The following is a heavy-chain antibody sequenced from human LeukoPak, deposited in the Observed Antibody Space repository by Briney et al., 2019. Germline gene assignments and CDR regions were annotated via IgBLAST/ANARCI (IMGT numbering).Heavy chain of an antibody. Sequence: GRSLRLSCTASGFTFSRYAMHWVRQAPGKGLEWLAVVSFNGSSEYYVDSVKGRFTISRDNSKNTLYLQMNSLRAEDTALYYCASLYCGSTTCRDYWGQGTLVTVSS. D-gene: IGHD2-2*01. CDR2: VSFNGSSE. CDR1: GFTFSRYA. CDR3: ASLYCGSTTCRDY. V-gene: IGHV3-30-3*01. J-gene: IGHJ4*02.